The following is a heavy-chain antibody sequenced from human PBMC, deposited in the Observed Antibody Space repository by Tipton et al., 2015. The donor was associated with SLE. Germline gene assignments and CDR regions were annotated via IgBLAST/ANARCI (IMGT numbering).Heavy chain of an antibody. D-gene: IGHD1-26*01. CDR2: ISSSGSTI. V-gene: IGHV3-48*03. J-gene: IGHJ4*02. CDR1: GFTFSSYE. CDR3: ARGTGELDFGY. Sequence: AVSGFTFSSYEMNWVRQAPGKGLEWVSYISSSGSTIYYADSVKGRFTISRDNAKNSLYLQMNSLRADDTAVYYCARGTGELDFGYGGQGTLVTVSS.